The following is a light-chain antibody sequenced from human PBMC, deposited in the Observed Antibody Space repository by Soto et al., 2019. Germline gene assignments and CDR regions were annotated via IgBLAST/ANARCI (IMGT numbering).Light chain of an antibody. Sequence: DIQLTHSPSFVAASVGEIDTITCRARLSIYNDLAGYHQKPEKEPNLLSHTASTLQSRVPSMFSGSGSGTDFTLTISSLQPEDFAPYYGQQRHSYPINCGQETRLEIK. CDR2: TAS. J-gene: IGKJ5*01. CDR3: QQRHSYPIN. V-gene: IGKV1-9*01. CDR1: LSIYND.